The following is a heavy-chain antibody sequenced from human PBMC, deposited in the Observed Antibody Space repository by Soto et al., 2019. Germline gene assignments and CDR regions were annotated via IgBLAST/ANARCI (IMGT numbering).Heavy chain of an antibody. D-gene: IGHD6-13*01. CDR2: IIPIFGTA. J-gene: IGHJ3*02. V-gene: IGHV1-69*13. CDR3: ARDQAAALDAFDI. Sequence: SVKVSCKASGGTFSSYAIGWVRQAPGQGLEWMGGIIPIFGTANYAQKFQGRVTITADESTSTAYMELSSLRSEDTAVYYCARDQAAALDAFDIWGQGTMVTVSS. CDR1: GGTFSSYA.